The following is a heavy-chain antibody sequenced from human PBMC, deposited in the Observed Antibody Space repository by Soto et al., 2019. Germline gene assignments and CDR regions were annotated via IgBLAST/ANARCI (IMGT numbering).Heavy chain of an antibody. V-gene: IGHV2-26*01. CDR1: GFSLSNARMG. J-gene: IGHJ4*02. Sequence: QVTLKESGPVLVKPTETLTLTCTVSGFSLSNARMGVSWIRQPPGKALEWLAHIFSNDEKSYSTSLKSRLTISKDTSKSPVVLTMTNMDPVDTATYYCARIRPQATYYDYIWGSYNDFDYWGQGTLVTVSS. D-gene: IGHD3-16*01. CDR3: ARIRPQATYYDYIWGSYNDFDY. CDR2: IFSNDEK.